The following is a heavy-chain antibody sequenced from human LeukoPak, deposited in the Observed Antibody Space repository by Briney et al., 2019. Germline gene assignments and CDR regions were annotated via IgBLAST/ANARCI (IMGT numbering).Heavy chain of an antibody. V-gene: IGHV3-7*01. CDR1: GFTFSTYW. Sequence: GGSLRLSCAASGFTFSTYWMTWVRQVPGKRLEWVANIEPDGSENNYVDSVKGRFTISRDNAKNSLFLQMNSLRVEDTAAYYCARDMGASGLLDFWGQGTLVTVSS. J-gene: IGHJ4*02. D-gene: IGHD6-13*01. CDR3: ARDMGASGLLDF. CDR2: IEPDGSEN.